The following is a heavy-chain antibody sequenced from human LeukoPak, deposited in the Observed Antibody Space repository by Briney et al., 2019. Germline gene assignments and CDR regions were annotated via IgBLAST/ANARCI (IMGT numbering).Heavy chain of an antibody. V-gene: IGHV4-38-2*02. CDR1: GYSISSGYY. CDR3: ARGVRSSSWY. D-gene: IGHD6-13*01. Sequence: SETLSLTCTVSGYSISSGYYWGWLRQPPGRGLGWVGSIYHSGSTYYNPSLKSRVTISVDTSKNQFSLKLSSVTAADTAVYYCARGVRSSSWYWGQRTLVTVSS. J-gene: IGHJ4*02. CDR2: IYHSGST.